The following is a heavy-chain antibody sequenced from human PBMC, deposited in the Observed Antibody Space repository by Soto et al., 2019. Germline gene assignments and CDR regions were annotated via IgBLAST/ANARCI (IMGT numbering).Heavy chain of an antibody. CDR1: GYTFINFD. D-gene: IGHD6-13*01. CDR3: ARMASAGTLNWFDP. V-gene: IGHV1-8*02. CDR2: MNPGSGKT. J-gene: IGHJ5*02. Sequence: QVQLVQSGAEVKEPGASVRVSCKASGYTFINFDISWVRRAAGQGLEWLGWMNPGSGKTGYASKFQGRVAMTRYASTGTSHLELSSLTSDDTAVYYCARMASAGTLNWFDPWGQGTLVTVSS.